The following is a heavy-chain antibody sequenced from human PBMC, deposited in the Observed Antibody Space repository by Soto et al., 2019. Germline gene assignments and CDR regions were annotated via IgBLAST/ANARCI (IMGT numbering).Heavy chain of an antibody. CDR3: ARDPGVRGLISMGV. CDR1: GYTFTSYG. D-gene: IGHD3-10*01. J-gene: IGHJ6*02. V-gene: IGHV1-18*01. CDR2: ISGYNGNT. Sequence: QVQLVQSGAEVKKPGASVKVSCKASGYTFTSYGISWVRQAPGQGLEWMGWISGYNGNTNFAQKLQGRVAMTTDISTSTAYMELRILRSDDTSMSLCARDPGVRGLISMGVWGQGTTVTVSS.